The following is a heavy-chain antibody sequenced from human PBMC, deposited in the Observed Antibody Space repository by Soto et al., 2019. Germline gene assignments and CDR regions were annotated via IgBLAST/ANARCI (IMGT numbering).Heavy chain of an antibody. J-gene: IGHJ3*02. V-gene: IGHV3-33*01. Sequence: GGSLRLSCAASGFTFSSYGMHWVRQAPGKGLEWVAVIWYDGSNKYYADSVKGRFTISRDNSKNTLYLQMNSLRAEDTAVYYCARDVFRAVAGNSPHDAFDIWGQGTMVTVSS. CDR3: ARDVFRAVAGNSPHDAFDI. D-gene: IGHD6-19*01. CDR1: GFTFSSYG. CDR2: IWYDGSNK.